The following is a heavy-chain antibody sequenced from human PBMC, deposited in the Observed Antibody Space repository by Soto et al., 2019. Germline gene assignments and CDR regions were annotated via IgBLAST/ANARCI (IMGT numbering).Heavy chain of an antibody. CDR2: ISDSGSSS. Sequence: GGSLRLSCVASGFSLRHYVVSWVRQAPGKGLEWVSGISDSGSSSFAADSVKGRFTISRDNAKNTLYLQMNSLTVEDTAVYYCTKGEDSWSGYAHYWGQGTQVTVSS. J-gene: IGHJ4*02. CDR3: TKGEDSWSGYAHY. D-gene: IGHD3-3*01. V-gene: IGHV3-23*01. CDR1: GFSLRHYV.